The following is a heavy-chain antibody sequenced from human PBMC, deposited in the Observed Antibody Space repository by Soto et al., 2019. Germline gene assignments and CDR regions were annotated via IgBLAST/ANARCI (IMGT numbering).Heavy chain of an antibody. CDR3: ARSEGSSWYYFDY. V-gene: IGHV4-38-2*02. CDR1: DYSISSGYY. D-gene: IGHD6-13*01. Sequence: SETLSLTCTVTDYSISSGYYWGWIRQPPGKGLEWIGSINHRGAAYYNPSLQSRVTISVDTSKNQFSLKLGSVTAADTAVYYCARSEGSSWYYFDYWGQGTLVTVSS. CDR2: INHRGAA. J-gene: IGHJ4*02.